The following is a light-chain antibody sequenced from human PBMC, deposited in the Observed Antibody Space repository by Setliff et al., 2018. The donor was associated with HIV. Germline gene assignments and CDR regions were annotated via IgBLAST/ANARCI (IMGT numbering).Light chain of an antibody. Sequence: LTQPASVSGSPGQSITISCTGTSSDIGAYNYVSWYQQHPGKAPKVMIYDVNKRPSGVSNRFSGSKSGNTASLTISGLQAEDEADYYCCSWAGSSTYVFGTGTKVTVL. CDR3: CSWAGSSTYV. J-gene: IGLJ1*01. CDR2: DVN. CDR1: SSDIGAYNY. V-gene: IGLV2-23*02.